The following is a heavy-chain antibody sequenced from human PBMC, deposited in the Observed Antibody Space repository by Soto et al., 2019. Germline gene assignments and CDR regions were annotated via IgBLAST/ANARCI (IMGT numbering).Heavy chain of an antibody. J-gene: IGHJ2*01. CDR3: ARLRFGGYCSSTSCDSVRYFDL. D-gene: IGHD2-2*01. CDR1: GGTFSSYG. Sequence: GASVKVSCKASGGTFSSYGISWVRQAPGQGLEWMGGIIPIFGTANYAQKFQGRVTITADESTSTAYMELSSLRSEDTAVYYCARLRFGGYCSSTSCDSVRYFDLWGRGTLVTV. V-gene: IGHV1-69*13. CDR2: IIPIFGTA.